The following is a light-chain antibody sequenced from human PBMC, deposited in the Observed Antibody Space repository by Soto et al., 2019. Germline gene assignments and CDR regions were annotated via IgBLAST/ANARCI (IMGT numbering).Light chain of an antibody. CDR3: QQSYTTPQT. J-gene: IGKJ1*01. CDR2: DAS. V-gene: IGKV1-39*01. CDR1: QNINNY. Sequence: DIQMTQSPSSLSASVGDRVTITCQASQNINNYLNWYQQKPGRAPKLLIYDASNLEAGVPSRFSGSGSGTDFTLTISSLHPEDFATYYCQQSYTTPQTFGQGTKVDIK.